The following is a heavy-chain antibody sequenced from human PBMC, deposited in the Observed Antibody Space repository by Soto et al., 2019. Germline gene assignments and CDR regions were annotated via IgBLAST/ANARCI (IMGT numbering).Heavy chain of an antibody. Sequence: QVQLVQSGAEVKTPGSSVEVSCKASGGIFSSFSITWVRQVPGHGIEWMGGIIPMTGTPNYAEKFQGRLTLTADASTRTAYLVLSSLKSEDTAVYYCARGPIFPGATSWLDPWGKGTVVIVSS. CDR2: IIPMTGTP. CDR3: ARGPIFPGATSWLDP. V-gene: IGHV1-69*01. CDR1: GGIFSSFS. J-gene: IGHJ5*02. D-gene: IGHD1-1*01.